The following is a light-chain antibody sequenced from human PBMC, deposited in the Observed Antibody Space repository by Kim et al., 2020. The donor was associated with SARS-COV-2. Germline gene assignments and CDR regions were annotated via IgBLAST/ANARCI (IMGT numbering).Light chain of an antibody. J-gene: IGLJ2*01. CDR2: SKN. V-gene: IGLV3-19*01. CDR1: ILRNYN. CDR3: NSRDSNDNVL. Sequence: ALGQKVRTTCRGDILRNYNATRYQRKPGHAPIVVMYSKNNRPSGIPDRFSGSSSGNTASLTITGTQAGDEANYYCNSRDSNDNVLFGGGTKLTVL.